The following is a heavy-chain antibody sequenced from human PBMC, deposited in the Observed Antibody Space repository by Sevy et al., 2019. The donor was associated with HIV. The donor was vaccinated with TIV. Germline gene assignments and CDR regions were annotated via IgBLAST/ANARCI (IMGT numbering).Heavy chain of an antibody. Sequence: SETLSLTCSVSGGSISSGDSYWSWIRQPPGEGLEWIGYIYYSGSTSYNPSLKSRVTISVDTSKSQFSRKLASVTAADTAVYYCARGDYYDSSGYYSEPYFDYWGQGTLVTVSS. CDR3: ARGDYYDSSGYYSEPYFDY. V-gene: IGHV4-30-4*01. D-gene: IGHD3-22*01. J-gene: IGHJ4*02. CDR1: GGSISSGDSY. CDR2: IYYSGST.